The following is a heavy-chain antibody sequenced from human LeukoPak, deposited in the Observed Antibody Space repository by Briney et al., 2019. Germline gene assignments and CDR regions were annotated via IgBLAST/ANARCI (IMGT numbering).Heavy chain of an antibody. Sequence: SETLSLTCTVSGGSISSYYWSWIRQPAGKGLEWIGRIYTSGSTNYNPSLKSRVTMSLDTPNNQFFLRLTSVTAADTAIYYCARGGDKGGYYMDVWGKGTTVTVSS. CDR3: ARGGDKGGYYMDV. CDR2: IYTSGST. J-gene: IGHJ6*03. CDR1: GGSISSYY. V-gene: IGHV4-4*07. D-gene: IGHD3-10*01.